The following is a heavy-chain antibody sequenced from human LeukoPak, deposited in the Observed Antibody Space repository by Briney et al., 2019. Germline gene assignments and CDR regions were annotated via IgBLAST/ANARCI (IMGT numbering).Heavy chain of an antibody. V-gene: IGHV3-74*01. CDR3: ARAGYSSGWYYFDY. CDR1: GFIFSTYG. Sequence: GGSLRLSCAASGFIFSTYGMHWVRQAPGKGLVWVSRSKNDGRSTSYADSVKGRFTISRDSAKNTLFLQMDSLRAEDTAVYYCARAGYSSGWYYFDYWGQGTLVTVSS. J-gene: IGHJ4*02. CDR2: SKNDGRST. D-gene: IGHD6-19*01.